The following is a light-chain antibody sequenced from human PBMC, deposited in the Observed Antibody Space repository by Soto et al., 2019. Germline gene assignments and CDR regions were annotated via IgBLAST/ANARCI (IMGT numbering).Light chain of an antibody. V-gene: IGLV2-14*01. CDR2: EVT. Sequence: QSALTQPASVSGSPGQSITISCTGASTDIGIYNFVSWYQHHPGKAPKVIIYEVTNRPSGVSNRFSGSKSGNTASLTISGLQSEDEADYYCSSYTRSSTWVFGGGTKLTVL. CDR1: STDIGIYNF. CDR3: SSYTRSSTWV. J-gene: IGLJ3*02.